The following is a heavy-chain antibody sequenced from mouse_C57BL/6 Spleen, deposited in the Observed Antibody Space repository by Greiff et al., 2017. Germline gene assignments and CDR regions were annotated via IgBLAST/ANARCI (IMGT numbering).Heavy chain of an antibody. V-gene: IGHV1-15*01. J-gene: IGHJ2*01. CDR3: TRGGADDGDYFDY. Sequence: QVQLQQSGAELVRPGASVTLSCKASGYTFTDYAMYWVRQTPVHGLEWIGAIDAETGGTAYNQKFKGRAILTTDKSSSTVYLELRSLTSEDSAVYYCTRGGADDGDYFDYWGQGTTLTVSS. D-gene: IGHD3-3*01. CDR1: GYTFTDYA. CDR2: IDAETGGT.